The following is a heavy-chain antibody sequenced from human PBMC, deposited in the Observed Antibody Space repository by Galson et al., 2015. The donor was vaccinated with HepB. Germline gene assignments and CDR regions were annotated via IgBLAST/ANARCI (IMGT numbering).Heavy chain of an antibody. Sequence: SLRLSCAASGFTFSSYAMSWVRQAPGKGLKWVSAISGSGGSTYYADSVKGRFTISRDNSKNTLYLQMNSLRAEDTAVYYCAGGYCSSTSCPGSDAFDIWGQGTMVTVSS. V-gene: IGHV3-23*01. CDR3: AGGYCSSTSCPGSDAFDI. CDR1: GFTFSSYA. CDR2: ISGSGGST. J-gene: IGHJ3*02. D-gene: IGHD2-2*03.